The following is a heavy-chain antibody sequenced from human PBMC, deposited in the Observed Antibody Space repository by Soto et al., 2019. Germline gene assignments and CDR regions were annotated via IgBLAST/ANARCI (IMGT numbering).Heavy chain of an antibody. CDR2: ISAYNGNT. CDR3: ARAPSNYDILTGYYNYYFDY. D-gene: IGHD3-9*01. CDR1: GYTFTSYG. V-gene: IGHV1-18*01. Sequence: GASVKVSCKASGYTFTSYGISWVRQAPGQGLEWMGWISAYNGNTSYAQKLQGRVTMTTDTSTSTAYMELRSLRSDDTAVYYCARAPSNYDILTGYYNYYFDYWGQGTLVTVSS. J-gene: IGHJ4*02.